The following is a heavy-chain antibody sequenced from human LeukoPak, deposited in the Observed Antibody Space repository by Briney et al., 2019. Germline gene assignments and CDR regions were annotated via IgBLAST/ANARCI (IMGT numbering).Heavy chain of an antibody. CDR1: GGSISTYY. CDR3: ARDSRRKLLHAFDI. V-gene: IGHV4-59*01. Sequence: KTSETLSLTCTVSGGSISTYYWSWIQQPPGKGLEWIAYIDYSATTNYNPSLKSRVTISVDTSKNQFSLKLSSVTAADTAVYYCARDSRRKLLHAFDIWGQGTMVTVSS. CDR2: IDYSATT. J-gene: IGHJ3*02. D-gene: IGHD2-15*01.